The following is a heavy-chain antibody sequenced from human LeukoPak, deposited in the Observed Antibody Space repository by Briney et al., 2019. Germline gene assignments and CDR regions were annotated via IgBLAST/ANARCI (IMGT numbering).Heavy chain of an antibody. Sequence: AGGSLRLSCAAPGFTFNSYTMHWVRQAPGKGLEWVSAISGSGGSTYYADSVKGRFTISRDNSKNTLYLQMNTLRAEDTAVYYCAKDYPLDYWGQGALVTVSS. J-gene: IGHJ4*02. CDR2: ISGSGGST. V-gene: IGHV3-23*01. CDR3: AKDYPLDY. CDR1: GFTFNSYT.